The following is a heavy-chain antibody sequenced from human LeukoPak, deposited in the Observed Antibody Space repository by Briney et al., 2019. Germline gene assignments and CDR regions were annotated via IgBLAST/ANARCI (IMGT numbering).Heavy chain of an antibody. J-gene: IGHJ1*01. V-gene: IGHV1-69*06. CDR3: ASDPGDDSTVYSHH. Sequence: SVKVSCKASGGTFSSYAISWVRQAPGQGLEWMGGIIPIFGTANYAQNFRGRVTITADKSTSTAYMELNNLSSDDTAVYLCASDPGDDSTVYSHHWGQGTLVTVSS. D-gene: IGHD4-11*01. CDR2: IIPIFGTA. CDR1: GGTFSSYA.